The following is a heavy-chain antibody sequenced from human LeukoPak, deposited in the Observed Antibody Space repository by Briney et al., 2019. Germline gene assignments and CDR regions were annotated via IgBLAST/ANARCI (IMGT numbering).Heavy chain of an antibody. CDR3: ASAYYDFWTGYYVY. Sequence: GGSLKLSCAASGFTFISYWKSWVRQAPGKGLEWVANIKQDGSEKYYVDSVKGRFTISRDNAKNSLYLQMNSLRAEDTAVYYCASAYYDFWTGYYVYWGQRTLVTVSS. CDR2: IKQDGSEK. D-gene: IGHD3-3*01. CDR1: GFTFISYW. V-gene: IGHV3-7*01. J-gene: IGHJ4*02.